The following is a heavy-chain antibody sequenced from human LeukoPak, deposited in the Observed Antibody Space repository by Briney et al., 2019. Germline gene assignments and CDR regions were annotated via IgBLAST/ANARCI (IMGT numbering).Heavy chain of an antibody. Sequence: ASVKVSCKASGYTFTSYFLHWVRQAPGQGLEWLGIINPTSGSTTYAQKFLGRVTVTRDRSTSTVYMELNSLRSEDTAVYYRARDGGYSSGYYRGLYWGQGTLVTVSS. D-gene: IGHD6-19*01. CDR2: INPTSGST. V-gene: IGHV1-46*01. CDR3: ARDGGYSSGYYRGLY. CDR1: GYTFTSYF. J-gene: IGHJ4*02.